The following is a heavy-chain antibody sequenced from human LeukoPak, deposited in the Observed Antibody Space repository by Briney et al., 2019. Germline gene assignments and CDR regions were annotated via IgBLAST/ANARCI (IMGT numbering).Heavy chain of an antibody. J-gene: IGHJ4*02. V-gene: IGHV4-59*01. Sequence: PSETLSLTCTVSGGSISSYYWSWIRQPPGKGLEWIGYIYYSGSTNYNPSLKSRVTISVDTSKNQFSLKLSSVTAADTAAYYCARVYTLGYYDSSGYFDYWGQGTLVTVSS. D-gene: IGHD3-22*01. CDR3: ARVYTLGYYDSSGYFDY. CDR2: IYYSGST. CDR1: GGSISSYY.